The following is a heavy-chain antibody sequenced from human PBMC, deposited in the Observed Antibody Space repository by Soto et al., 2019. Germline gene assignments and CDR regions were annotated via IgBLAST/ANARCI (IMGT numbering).Heavy chain of an antibody. CDR3: AISSQSTVTTIDY. CDR1: GGSISSGGYY. Sequence: PSETLSLTCTVSGGSISSGGYYWSWIRQHPGKGLEWIGYIYYSGSTYYNPSLKSRVTISVDTSKNQFSLKLSSVTAADTAVYYCAISSQSTVTTIDYWGQGTLVTVSS. V-gene: IGHV4-31*03. J-gene: IGHJ4*02. D-gene: IGHD4-17*01. CDR2: IYYSGST.